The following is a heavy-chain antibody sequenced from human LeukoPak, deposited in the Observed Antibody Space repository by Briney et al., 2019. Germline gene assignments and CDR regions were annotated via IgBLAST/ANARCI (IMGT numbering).Heavy chain of an antibody. D-gene: IGHD6-13*01. CDR2: IKQDGSEK. CDR1: GFTFSSYW. CDR3: ARDSDSSSWYWFDP. J-gene: IGHJ5*02. Sequence: GGSLRLSCAASGFTFSSYWMSWVRQAPGKGLEWVANIKQDGSEKYYVDSVKGRFTISRDNAKNSLYLQMSSLRAEDTAVYYCARDSDSSSWYWFDPWGQGTLVTVSS. V-gene: IGHV3-7*01.